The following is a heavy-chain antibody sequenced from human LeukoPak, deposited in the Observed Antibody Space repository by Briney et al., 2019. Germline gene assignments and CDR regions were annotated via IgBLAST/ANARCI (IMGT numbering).Heavy chain of an antibody. CDR1: GFTFSSYA. V-gene: IGHV3-23*01. J-gene: IGHJ6*02. Sequence: GGSLRLSCAASGFTFSSYAMGWVRQAPGKGLEWVSAISGSGGSTYYADSVKDRFTISRDNSKNTLYLQMNSLRAEDTAVYYCANKDIVVVVAATPPYYYGMDVWGQGTTVTVSS. D-gene: IGHD2-15*01. CDR3: ANKDIVVVVAATPPYYYGMDV. CDR2: ISGSGGST.